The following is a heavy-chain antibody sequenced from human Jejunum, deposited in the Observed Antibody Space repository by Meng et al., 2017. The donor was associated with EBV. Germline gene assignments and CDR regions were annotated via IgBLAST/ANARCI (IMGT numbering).Heavy chain of an antibody. CDR2: IKRKIDGEAT. J-gene: IGHJ4*02. CDR1: GFTFSNAW. Sequence: EVQLVEFGGGLVTPGGSFRLSCVASGFTFSNAWMSWVRQAPGKGLEWVGRIKRKIDGEATDYAAPVKGRFTISRDDSKNTVYLQMNSLKTEDTAVYYCFDHAYWGQGTLVTVSS. V-gene: IGHV3-15*01. CDR3: FDHAY.